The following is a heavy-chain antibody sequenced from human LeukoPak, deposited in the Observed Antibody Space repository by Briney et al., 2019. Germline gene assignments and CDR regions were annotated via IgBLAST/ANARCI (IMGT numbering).Heavy chain of an antibody. CDR1: DGSISSYY. CDR3: ARDQGAFYSRSWLDY. D-gene: IGHD6-13*01. V-gene: IGHV4-59*01. J-gene: IGHJ4*02. CDR2: IYYSGST. Sequence: SETLSLTCTVSDGSISSYYWSWIRQSPGKGLEWIGYIYYSGSTNYNPSLKSRVTISVDTSKNQFSLRLTSVTAADTAVYYCARDQGAFYSRSWLDYWGQGTLVTVSS.